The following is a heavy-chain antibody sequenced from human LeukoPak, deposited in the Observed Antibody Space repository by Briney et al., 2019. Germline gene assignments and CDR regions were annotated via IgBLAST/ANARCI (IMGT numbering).Heavy chain of an antibody. CDR2: IYHSGST. Sequence: PSETLSLTCTVSGYSISSGYYWGWVRQPPGKGLEWIGSIYHSGSTYYNPSLKSRVTISVDTSKNQFSLKLSSVTAADTAVYYCAMISGGKGVYFDYWGQGTLVTVSS. CDR3: AMISGGKGVYFDY. J-gene: IGHJ4*02. D-gene: IGHD1-26*01. V-gene: IGHV4-38-2*02. CDR1: GYSISSGYY.